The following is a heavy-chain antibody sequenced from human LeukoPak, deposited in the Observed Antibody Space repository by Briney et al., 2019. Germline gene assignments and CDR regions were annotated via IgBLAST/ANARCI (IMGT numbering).Heavy chain of an antibody. D-gene: IGHD2-2*01. V-gene: IGHV4-34*01. CDR2: INHSGST. CDR1: GGSSSGYY. J-gene: IGHJ4*02. CDR3: AREMAYCSSTSCFDFDY. Sequence: KSSETLSLTCAVYGGSSSGYYWSWIRQPPGKGLEWIGEINHSGSTNYNPSLKSRVTISVDTSKNQFSLKLSSVTAADTAVYYCAREMAYCSSTSCFDFDYWGQGTLVTVSS.